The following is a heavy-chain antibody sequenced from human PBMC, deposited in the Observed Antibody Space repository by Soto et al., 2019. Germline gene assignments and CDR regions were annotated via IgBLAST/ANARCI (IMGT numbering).Heavy chain of an antibody. Sequence: QVQLQESGPGLVKPSQTLSLTCTVSGGSISSGGYYWSWIRQHPGKGLEWIGYIYYSGSTYYNPSLKSRVTISVDTSKNQFSLKLSSVTAADTAVYYCARSGYCISTSCPRLSEYFQHWGQGTLVTVSS. V-gene: IGHV4-31*03. D-gene: IGHD2-2*01. J-gene: IGHJ1*01. CDR3: ARSGYCISTSCPRLSEYFQH. CDR2: IYYSGST. CDR1: GGSISSGGYY.